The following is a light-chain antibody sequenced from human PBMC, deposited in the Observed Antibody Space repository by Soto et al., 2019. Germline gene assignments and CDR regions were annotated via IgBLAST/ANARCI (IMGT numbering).Light chain of an antibody. V-gene: IGKV3-20*01. J-gene: IGKJ2*01. CDR2: GAS. CDR1: QSVSSSY. CDR3: QQYGSSRDT. Sequence: ETVLTQSPGTLSLSPGERATLSCRASQSVSSSYLDWYKQKPGQAPRLLIYGASSRSTVIPDRFSGSGSGTDFTLTNSRLEPEDLAVYYCQQYGSSRDTFGQGTKLEIK.